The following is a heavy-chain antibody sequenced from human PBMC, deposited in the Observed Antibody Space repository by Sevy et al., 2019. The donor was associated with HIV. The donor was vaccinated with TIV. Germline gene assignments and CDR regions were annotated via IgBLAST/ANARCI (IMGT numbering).Heavy chain of an antibody. Sequence: GGSLRLSCAASGFTFSSYSMNWVRQAPGKGLEWVSSISSSSSYIYYADSVKGRFTISRDNAKNSLYLQMNSLRAEDTAVYYSASPYGSGRKNYYYYGMDVWGQGTTVTVSS. J-gene: IGHJ6*02. CDR1: GFTFSSYS. V-gene: IGHV3-21*01. D-gene: IGHD3-10*01. CDR3: ASPYGSGRKNYYYYGMDV. CDR2: ISSSSSYI.